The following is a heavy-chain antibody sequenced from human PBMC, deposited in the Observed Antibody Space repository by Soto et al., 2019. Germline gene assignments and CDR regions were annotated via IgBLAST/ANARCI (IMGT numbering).Heavy chain of an antibody. CDR3: AKRGPDGSGSYDH. CDR2: ISYDGSNK. Sequence: QVQLVESGGGVVQPGRSLRLSCAASGFTFSSYGMHWVRQAPGKGLEWVAVISYDGSNKYYADSVKGRFTISRDNSKNTLYLQMNSLRAEDTAVYYCAKRGPDGSGSYDHWGQGTLFTVSS. CDR1: GFTFSSYG. D-gene: IGHD3-10*01. V-gene: IGHV3-30*18. J-gene: IGHJ4*02.